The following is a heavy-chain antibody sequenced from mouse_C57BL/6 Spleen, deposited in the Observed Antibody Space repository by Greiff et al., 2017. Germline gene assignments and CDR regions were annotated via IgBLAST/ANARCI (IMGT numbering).Heavy chain of an antibody. V-gene: IGHV5-17*01. Sequence: EVMLVESGGGLVKPGGSLKLSCAASGFTFSDYGMHWVRQAPEKGLEWVAYISSGSSTIYYADTVKGRFTITRDNAKNTLFLQMTSLSSEDTAMYYCARSGYDGDYPFAYWGQGTLVTVSA. CDR1: GFTFSDYG. D-gene: IGHD2-3*01. J-gene: IGHJ3*01. CDR3: ARSGYDGDYPFAY. CDR2: ISSGSSTI.